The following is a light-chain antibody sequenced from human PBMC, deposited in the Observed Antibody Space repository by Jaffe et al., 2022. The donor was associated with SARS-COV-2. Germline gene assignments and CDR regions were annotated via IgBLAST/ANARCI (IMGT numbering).Light chain of an antibody. CDR1: SNDVGGSNY. J-gene: IGLJ3*02. CDR3: NSHAGRDYVV. CDR2: EVS. V-gene: IGLV2-8*01. Sequence: QSALTQPPSASGFPGQSVTISCTGTSNDVGGSNYVSWYQQHPGKTPKLMIYEVSKRPSGVPDRFSGSKSGSTASLTVSGLQAEDEADYYCNSHAGRDYVVFGGGTKLTVL.